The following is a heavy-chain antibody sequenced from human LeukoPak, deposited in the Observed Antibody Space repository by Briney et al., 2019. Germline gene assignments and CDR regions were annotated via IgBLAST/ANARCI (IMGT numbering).Heavy chain of an antibody. J-gene: IGHJ4*02. CDR3: ARVYDSILDY. V-gene: IGHV4-59*01. CDR1: GGSISSYY. Sequence: SETLSLTCTVSGGSISSYYWSWIRQPPGKGLEWIGYIYYSGSTNYNPSLKSRVTISVDTSKNQFSLKLSSVTAADTAVYYCARVYDSILDYWGQGTLVTVSS. D-gene: IGHD3-22*01. CDR2: IYYSGST.